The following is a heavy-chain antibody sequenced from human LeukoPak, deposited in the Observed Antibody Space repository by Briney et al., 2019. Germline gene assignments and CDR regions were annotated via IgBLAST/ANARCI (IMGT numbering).Heavy chain of an antibody. CDR1: GGSINSYY. Sequence: SETLSPTCTVSGGSINSYYWSWIRQPPGKGLEWIGYIYHSGSANYKPSLKSRVTISVDTSKNQFSLKLSSVTAADTAVYYCARGGYYGLGNDFRFDPWGQGTLVTVSS. CDR2: IYHSGSA. D-gene: IGHD3-10*01. J-gene: IGHJ5*02. CDR3: ARGGYYGLGNDFRFDP. V-gene: IGHV4-59*01.